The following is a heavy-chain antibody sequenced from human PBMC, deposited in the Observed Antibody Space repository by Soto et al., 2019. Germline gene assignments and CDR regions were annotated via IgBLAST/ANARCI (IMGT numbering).Heavy chain of an antibody. CDR2: VNVDDST. J-gene: IGHJ4*02. CDR1: GFTFSSYA. V-gene: IGHV3-23*01. Sequence: EVQLLESGGGLAQPGGSLRLSCAASGFTFSSYAMSWVRQAPGKGLEWVSSVNVDDSTYYANSVKGRFTISRDNSNNTVNLQMNSLRAEDTAVYYCAKNYYLDNWAQGTLVTVSS. CDR3: AKNYYLDN.